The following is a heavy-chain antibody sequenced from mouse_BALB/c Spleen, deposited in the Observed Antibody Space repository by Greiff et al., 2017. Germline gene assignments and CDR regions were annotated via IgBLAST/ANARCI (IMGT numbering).Heavy chain of an antibody. V-gene: IGHV1S56*01. CDR1: GYTFTSYD. Sequence: VQLQQSGAELVKPGALVKISCKASGYTFTSYDINWVKQRPGQGLEWIGWIYPGDGSTKYNEKFKGKATLTADKSSSTAYMQLSSLTSENSAVYFCARRDYGLDYWGQGTTLTVSS. J-gene: IGHJ2*01. D-gene: IGHD1-1*01. CDR2: IYPGDGST. CDR3: ARRDYGLDY.